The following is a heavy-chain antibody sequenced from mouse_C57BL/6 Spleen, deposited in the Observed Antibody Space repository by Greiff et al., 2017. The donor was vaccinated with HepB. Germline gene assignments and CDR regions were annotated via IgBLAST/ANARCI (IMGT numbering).Heavy chain of an antibody. D-gene: IGHD1-1*01. V-gene: IGHV1-18*01. CDR3: ARSPITTVVAHYFDY. J-gene: IGHJ2*01. CDR1: GYTFTDYN. CDR2: INPNNGGT. Sequence: VQLQQSGPELVKPGASVKIPCKASGYTFTDYNMDWVKQSHGKSLEWIGDINPNNGGTIYNQKFKGKATLTVDKSSSTAYMELRSLTSEDTAVYYCARSPITTVVAHYFDYWGQGTTLTVSS.